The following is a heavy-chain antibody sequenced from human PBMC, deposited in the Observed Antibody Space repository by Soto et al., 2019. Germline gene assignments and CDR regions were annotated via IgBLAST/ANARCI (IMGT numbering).Heavy chain of an antibody. CDR1: GRSNSNYY. V-gene: IGHV4-59*08. CDR2: IYYSGST. D-gene: IGHD3-10*01. J-gene: IGHJ4*02. Sequence: SETLSRTRTGYGRSNSNYYWSWIRQPPGKGLEWIGDIYYSGSTNYNPSLYSRVTISVDTSKNQFSLKLSSVTAADTAVYYCASMVRGVFDYWGQGTLVTVS. CDR3: ASMVRGVFDY.